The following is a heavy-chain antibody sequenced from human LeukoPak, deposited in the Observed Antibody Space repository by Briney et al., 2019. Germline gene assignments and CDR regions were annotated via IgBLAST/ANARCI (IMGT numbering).Heavy chain of an antibody. CDR2: INPNSGGT. J-gene: IGHJ3*02. CDR1: GYTFVSYG. V-gene: IGHV1-2*02. CDR3: ARDGLDAFDI. Sequence: ASVKVSCKASGYTFVSYGITWVRQAPGQGLEWMGWINPNSGGTNYAQKFQGRVTMTRDTSISTAYMELSRLRSDDTAVYYCARDGLDAFDIWGQGTMVTVSS.